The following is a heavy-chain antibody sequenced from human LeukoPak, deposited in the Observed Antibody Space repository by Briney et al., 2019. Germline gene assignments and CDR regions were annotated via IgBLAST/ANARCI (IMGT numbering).Heavy chain of an antibody. CDR3: ARTYYYGSGSYTLYYFYYMDV. CDR2: IYYSGST. V-gene: IGHV4-59*01. Sequence: SETLSLTCTVSGGSISSYYWSWIRQPPGKGLEWIGYIYYSGSTNYNPSLKSRVTISVDTSKNQFSLKLSSVTAADTAVYYCARTYYYGSGSYTLYYFYYMDVWGKGTTVTISS. CDR1: GGSISSYY. D-gene: IGHD3-10*01. J-gene: IGHJ6*03.